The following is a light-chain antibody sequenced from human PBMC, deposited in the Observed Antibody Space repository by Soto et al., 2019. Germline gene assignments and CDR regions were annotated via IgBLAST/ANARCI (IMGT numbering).Light chain of an antibody. Sequence: SYELTQPPSVSVSPGQTASITCSGDKLGDKYASWYQQKPGQSPVLVIYQDDKRPSGIPERFSGSNSGNTATLTISGTQAMDEADYYCQAWDSSIFVVFGGGTKLTVL. J-gene: IGLJ2*01. CDR1: KLGDKY. CDR3: QAWDSSIFVV. CDR2: QDD. V-gene: IGLV3-1*01.